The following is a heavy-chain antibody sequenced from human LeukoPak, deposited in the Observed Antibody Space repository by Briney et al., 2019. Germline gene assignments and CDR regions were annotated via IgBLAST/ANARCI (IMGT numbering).Heavy chain of an antibody. Sequence: GGSLRLSCAASGFIFDNYAMSWARQDPGKGLEWVSGISGSGGSTYYADSVKGRFTISRDNSKKTLFLQMNSLRAEDTAVYYCAKWNSITSYWNYFGMDVWGQGSTVIVSS. D-gene: IGHD1-1*01. J-gene: IGHJ6*02. CDR2: ISGSGGST. CDR3: AKWNSITSYWNYFGMDV. V-gene: IGHV3-23*01. CDR1: GFIFDNYA.